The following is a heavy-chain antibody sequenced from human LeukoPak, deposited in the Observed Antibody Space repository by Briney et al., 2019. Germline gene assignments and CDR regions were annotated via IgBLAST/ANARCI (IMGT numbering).Heavy chain of an antibody. CDR1: GGSISSYY. D-gene: IGHD6-19*01. V-gene: IGHV4-59*01. CDR3: ARVDSSGWYRADY. J-gene: IGHJ4*02. Sequence: PSETLSLTCTVSGGSISSYYWSWIRQPPGKGLEWIGYIYYSGSTNYNPSLKSRVTISVDTSKNQFSLKLSSVTAADTALYYCARVDSSGWYRADYWGQGTLVTVSS. CDR2: IYYSGST.